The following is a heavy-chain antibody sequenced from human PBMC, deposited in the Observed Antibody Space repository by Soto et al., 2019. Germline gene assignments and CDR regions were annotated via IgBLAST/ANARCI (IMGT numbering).Heavy chain of an antibody. CDR1: GGSISSGGYS. V-gene: IGHV4-30-2*01. CDR3: ARGDSSGYYPNFDY. J-gene: IGHJ4*02. CDR2: IYHSGST. Sequence: TLSLTCAVTGGSISSGGYSWSWIRQPPGKGLEWIGYIYHSGSTYYNPSLKSRVTISVDRSKNQFSLKLSSVTAADTAVYYCARGDSSGYYPNFDYWGQGTLVTVSS. D-gene: IGHD3-22*01.